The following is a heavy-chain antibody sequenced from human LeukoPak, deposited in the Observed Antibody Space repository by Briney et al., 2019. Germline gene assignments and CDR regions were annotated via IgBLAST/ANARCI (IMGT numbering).Heavy chain of an antibody. V-gene: IGHV1-69*13. CDR1: GGTFSSYA. CDR2: IIPIFGTA. J-gene: IGHJ6*02. CDR3: ARAPVQLELNYYYYGMDV. Sequence: EASVEVSCKASGGTFSSYAISWVRQAPGQGLEWMGGIIPIFGTANYAQKFQGRVTITADESTSTAYMELSSLRSEDTAVYYCARAPVQLELNYYYYGMDVWGQGTTVTVSS. D-gene: IGHD1-1*01.